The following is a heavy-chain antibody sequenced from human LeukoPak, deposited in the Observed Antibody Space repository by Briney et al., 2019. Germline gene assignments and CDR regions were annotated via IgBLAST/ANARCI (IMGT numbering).Heavy chain of an antibody. CDR2: INWNGGST. V-gene: IGHV3-20*04. Sequence: SGGSLRLSCAASGFTFDDYGMSWVRHAPGKGLEWVSGINWNGGSTGYADSVKGRFTISRDNAKNSLYLQMNSLRAEDTAVYYCARGFLEWLLYYYYYMDVWGKGTTVTVSS. J-gene: IGHJ6*03. CDR1: GFTFDDYG. CDR3: ARGFLEWLLYYYYYMDV. D-gene: IGHD3-3*01.